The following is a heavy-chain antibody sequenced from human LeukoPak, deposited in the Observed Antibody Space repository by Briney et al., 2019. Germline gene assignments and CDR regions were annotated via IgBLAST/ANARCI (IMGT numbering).Heavy chain of an antibody. J-gene: IGHJ4*02. CDR1: GGTFSSYA. CDR2: IIPILGIA. V-gene: IGHV1-69*04. CDR3: ARDEDSYRGLTGY. Sequence: SVKVSCKASGGTFSSYAISWVRQAPGQGLEWMGRIIPILGIANYAQKFQGRVTITADKSTSTAYMELSSLRSEDTAVYYCARDEDSYRGLTGYWGQGTLVTVSS. D-gene: IGHD5-18*01.